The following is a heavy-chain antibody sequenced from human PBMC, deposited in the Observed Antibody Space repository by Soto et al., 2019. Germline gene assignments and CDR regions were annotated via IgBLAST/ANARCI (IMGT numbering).Heavy chain of an antibody. CDR3: ARDRRYYGSGSYYESDY. J-gene: IGHJ4*02. V-gene: IGHV1-46*01. CDR1: GYTFTGYY. CDR2: INPSGGST. D-gene: IGHD3-10*01. Sequence: ASVRVSCKAAGYTFTGYYMHWVRQAPGQGLEWMGIINPSGGSTSYAQKFQGRFAMTRDTSTSTVYMELSSLRSEDTAVYYCARDRRYYGSGSYYESDYCGQATLVTVSS.